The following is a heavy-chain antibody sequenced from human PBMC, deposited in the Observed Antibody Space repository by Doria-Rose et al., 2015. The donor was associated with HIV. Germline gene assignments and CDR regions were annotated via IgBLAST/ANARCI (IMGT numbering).Heavy chain of an antibody. Sequence: PGSSVKVSCKASGGTFSRYPISWVRQAPGQGLEWMGRIIPVLGIRNYAQKFQGRVTITADESTSTAYIELSNPRSEDTAVYYCATTWSGYYLDYWGQGTLVTVSS. J-gene: IGHJ4*02. CDR2: IIPVLGIR. V-gene: IGHV1-69*02. D-gene: IGHD3-3*01. CDR3: ATTWSGYYLDY. CDR1: GGTFSRYP.